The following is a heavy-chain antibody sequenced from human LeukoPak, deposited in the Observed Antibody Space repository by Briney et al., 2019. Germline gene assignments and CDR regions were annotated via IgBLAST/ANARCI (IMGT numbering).Heavy chain of an antibody. J-gene: IGHJ4*02. D-gene: IGHD4-23*01. Sequence: GGSLRLSCAASGFTFSISAMTCVRQAPGKGLEWVAAIWYDGSKKYYADSMKGRFTISRDNSKNTLYLQMNSLRAEDTAVYYCARRDGDNDRGFDYWGQGTLVTVSS. CDR1: GFTFSISA. CDR2: IWYDGSKK. CDR3: ARRDGDNDRGFDY. V-gene: IGHV3-33*08.